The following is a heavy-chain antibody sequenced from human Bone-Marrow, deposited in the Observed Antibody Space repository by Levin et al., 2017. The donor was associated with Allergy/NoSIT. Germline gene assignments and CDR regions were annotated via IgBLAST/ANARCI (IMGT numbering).Heavy chain of an antibody. Sequence: GGSLRLSCAASGFSFSSFAMSWVRQTPGKGLEWVSAVSASGDNTYYADSVKGRFTTSRDNSKNMVYLQMSSLRAEDTALYYCAKDQGGNYCTFDSWGQGTLVTVSS. V-gene: IGHV3-23*01. CDR2: VSASGDNT. CDR1: GFSFSSFA. D-gene: IGHD2-8*01. J-gene: IGHJ4*02. CDR3: AKDQGGNYCTFDS.